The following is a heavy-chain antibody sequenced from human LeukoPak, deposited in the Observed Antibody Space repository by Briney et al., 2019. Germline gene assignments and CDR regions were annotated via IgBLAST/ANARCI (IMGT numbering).Heavy chain of an antibody. Sequence: ASVKVSCKASGYTFTSYAMHWVRQAPGQSLEWMGWINAGNGNTKYSQKFQGRVTITRDTSASTAYMELSSLRSEDTAVYYCARASLGAHFDYWGQGALVTVSS. CDR3: ARASLGAHFDY. V-gene: IGHV1-3*01. D-gene: IGHD1-26*01. CDR2: INAGNGNT. CDR1: GYTFTSYA. J-gene: IGHJ4*02.